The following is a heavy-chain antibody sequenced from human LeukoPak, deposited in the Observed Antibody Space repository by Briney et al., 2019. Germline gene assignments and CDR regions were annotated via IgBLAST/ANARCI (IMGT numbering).Heavy chain of an antibody. CDR1: GGSISSSSYY. CDR3: ARARRYYGSGSVAPNLFDP. D-gene: IGHD3-10*01. V-gene: IGHV4-39*07. Sequence: PSETLSLTCTVSGGSISSSSYYWGWIRQPPGKGLEWIGSIYYSGSTYYNPSLKSRVTISVDTSKNQFSLKLSSVTAADTAVYYCARARRYYGSGSVAPNLFDPWGQGTLVTVSS. J-gene: IGHJ5*02. CDR2: IYYSGST.